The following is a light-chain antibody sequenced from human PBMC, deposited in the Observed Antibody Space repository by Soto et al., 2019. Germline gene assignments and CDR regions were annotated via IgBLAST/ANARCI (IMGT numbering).Light chain of an antibody. J-gene: IGKJ5*01. CDR2: DAS. CDR3: QQRRNWTPRIT. CDR1: QSVSSY. Sequence: EIVLTQSPATLSLSPGERATLSCRASQSVSSYLAWYQQKPGQAPRLLIYDASNRATGIPARFSGSGSGTDLNLTISSLEPEDFAVYYCQQRRNWTPRITFGQGTRLEIK. V-gene: IGKV3-11*01.